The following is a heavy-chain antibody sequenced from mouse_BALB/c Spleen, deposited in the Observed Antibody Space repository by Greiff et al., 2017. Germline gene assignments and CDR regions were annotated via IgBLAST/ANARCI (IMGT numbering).Heavy chain of an antibody. J-gene: IGHJ2*01. V-gene: IGHV1-74*01. CDR2: IDPYDSGT. D-gene: IGHD3-1*01. CDR1: GYTFTSYW. Sequence: QVQLQQPGAELVRPGASVKLSCKASGYTFTSYWMNWVKQRPEQGLEWIGRIDPYDSGTHYNQKFKDKAILTVDKSSSTAYMQLSSLTSEDSAVYYCASDNLGLEDYWGQGTTLTVSS. CDR3: ASDNLGLEDY.